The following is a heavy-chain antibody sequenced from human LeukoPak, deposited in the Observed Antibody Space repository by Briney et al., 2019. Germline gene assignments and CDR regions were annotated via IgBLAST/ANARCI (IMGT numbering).Heavy chain of an antibody. Sequence: VKVSCKASGYTFTSYGIRWVRQAPGQGLGWMGWISVYNGNTDYAQKLQGRVTMTTDTSTRPAYMALRRLRSDDTAVYYCARVRGVGPAGAFDIWGQGTMVSVSS. J-gene: IGHJ3*02. V-gene: IGHV1-18*01. CDR3: ARVRGVGPAGAFDI. D-gene: IGHD1-26*01. CDR1: GYTFTSYG. CDR2: ISVYNGNT.